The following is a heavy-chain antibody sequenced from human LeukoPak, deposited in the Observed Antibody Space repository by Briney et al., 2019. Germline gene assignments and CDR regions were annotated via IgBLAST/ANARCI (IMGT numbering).Heavy chain of an antibody. Sequence: GGSLRLSCAASGFTFSSYGMHWVRQAPGKGLEWVANIKQDGSEKYYVDSVKGRFTISRDNAKNSLYLQMNSLRAEDTAVYYCARDLGFLDYWGQGTLVTVSS. CDR2: IKQDGSEK. V-gene: IGHV3-7*01. CDR3: ARDLGFLDY. J-gene: IGHJ4*02. CDR1: GFTFSSYG. D-gene: IGHD7-27*01.